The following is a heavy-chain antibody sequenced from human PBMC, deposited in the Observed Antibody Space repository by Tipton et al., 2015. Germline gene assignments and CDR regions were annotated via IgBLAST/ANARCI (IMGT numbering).Heavy chain of an antibody. CDR1: DGSISSYY. CDR3: ARARGRHGGLFDS. CDR2: IYYSGST. D-gene: IGHD4-23*01. Sequence: GLVKPSETLSLTCTVSDGSISSYYWSWIRQPPGKGLEWIGYIYYSGSTNYNPSLKSRVTISVDTSKTQFSLKMSSVTASDTAVYYCARARGRHGGLFDSWGQGILVTVSS. J-gene: IGHJ4*02. V-gene: IGHV4-59*01.